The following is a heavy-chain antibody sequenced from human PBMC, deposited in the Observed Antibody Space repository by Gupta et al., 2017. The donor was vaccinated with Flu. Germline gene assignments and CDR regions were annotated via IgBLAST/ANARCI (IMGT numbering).Heavy chain of an antibody. CDR2: ISDSGGST. V-gene: IGHV3-23*01. CDR1: GFTFSSYA. J-gene: IGHJ5*02. CDR3: AKGLWHAFDP. Sequence: EVQLLESGGGLIQPGGSLRLSCSASGFTFSSYAMTWVRQAPGKGLEWVSGISDSGGSTYYADSVKGRFTISRDNSKNTLSLQMNSLRAEDTAIYYCAKGLWHAFDPWGQGTLVTVSS.